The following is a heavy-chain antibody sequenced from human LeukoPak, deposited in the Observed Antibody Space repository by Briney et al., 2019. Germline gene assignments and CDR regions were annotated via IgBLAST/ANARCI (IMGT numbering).Heavy chain of an antibody. CDR3: ARGGRGIVVVPAARKPAFDI. D-gene: IGHD2-2*01. V-gene: IGHV4-39*07. J-gene: IGHJ3*02. CDR2: INHSGST. Sequence: PSETLSLTCTVSGGSISSSSYYWGWIRQPPGKGLEWIGEINHSGSTNYNPSLKSRVTISVDTSKNQFSLKLSSVTAADTAVYYCARGGRGIVVVPAARKPAFDIWGQGTMVTVSS. CDR1: GGSISSSSYY.